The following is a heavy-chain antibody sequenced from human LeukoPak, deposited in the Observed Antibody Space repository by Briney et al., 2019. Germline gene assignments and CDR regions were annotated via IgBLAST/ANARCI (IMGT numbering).Heavy chain of an antibody. CDR3: ARSNSSSGYYLDY. CDR2: IYYSGST. D-gene: IGHD3-22*01. J-gene: IGHJ4*02. V-gene: IGHV4-31*03. CDR1: GGSISSGGYY. Sequence: SETLSLTCTVSGGSISSGGYYWSWIRQHPGKGLEWIGYIYYSGSTYYNPSLKSRVTISVDTPKNQFSLKLSSVTAADTAVYYCARSNSSSGYYLDYWGQGTLVTVSS.